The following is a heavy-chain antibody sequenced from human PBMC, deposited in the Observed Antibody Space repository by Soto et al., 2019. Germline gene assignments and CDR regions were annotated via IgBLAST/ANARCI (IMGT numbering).Heavy chain of an antibody. CDR3: AREDPPGST. CDR2: ISAYNGNT. Sequence: QVQLVQSGAEVKKPGASVKVSCKASGYTFTSYGISWVRQAPGQGLEWMGWISAYNGNTNSAQHLQGRVTMTTDTTTRTADTELRNLRSDGTAVYYCAREDPPGSTWGQGTVVTVSS. CDR1: GYTFTSYG. J-gene: IGHJ5*02. D-gene: IGHD6-25*01. V-gene: IGHV1-18*01.